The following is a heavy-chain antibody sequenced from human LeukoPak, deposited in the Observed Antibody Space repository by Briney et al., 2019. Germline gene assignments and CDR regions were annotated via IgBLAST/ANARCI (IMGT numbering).Heavy chain of an antibody. V-gene: IGHV3-48*04. J-gene: IGHJ4*02. D-gene: IGHD3-16*01. CDR3: ARDYTKDY. CDR2: ISSSSSTI. Sequence: GGSLRLSCAASGFTFSSYSMNWVRQAPGTGLEWVSYISSSSSTIYYADPVKGRFTISRDNAKNSLYLQMNSLRAEDTAVYYCARDYTKDYWGQGTLVTVSS. CDR1: GFTFSSYS.